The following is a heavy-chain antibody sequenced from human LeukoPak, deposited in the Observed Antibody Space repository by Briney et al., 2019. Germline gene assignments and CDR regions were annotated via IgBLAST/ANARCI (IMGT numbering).Heavy chain of an antibody. J-gene: IGHJ4*02. CDR1: GYTFTGYY. CDR3: ARDYSMTHYDSQYYFDY. Sequence: GASVKVSCKASGYTFTGYYMHWVRQAPGQGLEWMGIINPSGGSTSHAQKFQGRVTMTRDTSTSTVYMELSSLRSEDTAVYYCARDYSMTHYDSQYYFDYWGQGTLVTVSS. V-gene: IGHV1-46*01. CDR2: INPSGGST. D-gene: IGHD3-22*01.